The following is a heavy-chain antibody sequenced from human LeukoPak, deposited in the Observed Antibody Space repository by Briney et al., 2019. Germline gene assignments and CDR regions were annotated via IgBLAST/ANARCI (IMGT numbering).Heavy chain of an antibody. CDR2: IYYSGST. D-gene: IGHD3-22*01. J-gene: IGHJ4*02. Sequence: SETQSLTCTGSGGSISSYYWSRIRQPPGKGLEWIGYIYYSGSTNYNPSLKSRVTISVDTSKNQFSLKLSSVTAADTAVYYCARHGPFGYYYDSSGDPGRWYFDYWGQGTLVTVSS. CDR1: GGSISSYY. V-gene: IGHV4-59*08. CDR3: ARHGPFGYYYDSSGDPGRWYFDY.